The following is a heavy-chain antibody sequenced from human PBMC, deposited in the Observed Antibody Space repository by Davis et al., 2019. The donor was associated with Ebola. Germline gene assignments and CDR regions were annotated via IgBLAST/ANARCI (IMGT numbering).Heavy chain of an antibody. J-gene: IGHJ4*02. V-gene: IGHV3-30*18. Sequence: GESLKISCAASCFPFPSYCMHWVRQAPGKGLEWVAVISYDGSNKYYADSVKGRFTISRDNSKNTLYLQMNSLRAEDTAVYYCAKDKGKYKYYFDYWGQGTLVTVSS. CDR1: CFPFPSYC. D-gene: IGHD1-1*01. CDR2: ISYDGSNK. CDR3: AKDKGKYKYYFDY.